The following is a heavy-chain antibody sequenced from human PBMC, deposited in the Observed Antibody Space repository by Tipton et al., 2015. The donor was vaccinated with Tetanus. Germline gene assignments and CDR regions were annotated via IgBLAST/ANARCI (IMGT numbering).Heavy chain of an antibody. CDR3: AKALKTLIYQCFDY. D-gene: IGHD2-2*01. V-gene: IGHV3-23*01. CDR1: GFTFNNYA. J-gene: IGHJ4*02. Sequence: SLRLSCAASGFTFNNYAMGWVLQAPGKGLEWVSSSNGTGTVTHHADSVKGRFTISRDNSKNTLYLQMNSLRAEDTAIYCCAKALKTLIYQCFDYWGQGTLVTVSS. CDR2: SNGTGTVT.